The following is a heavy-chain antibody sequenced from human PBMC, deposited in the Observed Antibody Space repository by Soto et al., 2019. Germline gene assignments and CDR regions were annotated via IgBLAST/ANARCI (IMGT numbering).Heavy chain of an antibody. Sequence: GGSLRLSCAASGFTVSSNYMSWVRQAPGKGLEWVSVIYSGGSTYYADSVKGRFTISRHNSKNTLYLQMNSLRAEDTDVYYCARSRGWNDYYYYGMDVWGQGTTVTVSS. CDR2: IYSGGST. D-gene: IGHD6-19*01. CDR3: ARSRGWNDYYYYGMDV. CDR1: GFTVSSNY. J-gene: IGHJ6*02. V-gene: IGHV3-53*04.